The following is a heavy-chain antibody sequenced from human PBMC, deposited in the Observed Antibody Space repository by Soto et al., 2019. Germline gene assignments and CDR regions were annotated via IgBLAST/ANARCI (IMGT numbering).Heavy chain of an antibody. Sequence: QVQLQESGPGLLKPSQTLSLTCTVSGGSVSRDDYYWRWIRQPPGKGLEWLAYIYYSASTYYNPHLKSRLSISVDTSKNQLSLNLTSVTAADTAVYYCARGDSSSWYEIDYWGQGILVTVSS. CDR2: IYYSAST. J-gene: IGHJ4*02. CDR3: ARGDSSSWYEIDY. V-gene: IGHV4-30-4*01. CDR1: GGSVSRDDYY. D-gene: IGHD6-13*01.